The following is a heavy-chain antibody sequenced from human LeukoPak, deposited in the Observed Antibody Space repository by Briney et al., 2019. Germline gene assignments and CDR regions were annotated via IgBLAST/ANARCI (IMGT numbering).Heavy chain of an antibody. J-gene: IGHJ4*02. CDR2: ISSSGSTI. V-gene: IGHV3-11*01. Sequence: SGGSLRLSCAASGFTFSDYYMSWIRQAPGKGLEWVSYISSSGSTIYYADSVKGRFTISRDNAKNSLYLQMNSLRAEDTAVYYCARDRANYYGSGSGDYFDYWGQGTLVTVSS. D-gene: IGHD3-10*01. CDR1: GFTFSDYY. CDR3: ARDRANYYGSGSGDYFDY.